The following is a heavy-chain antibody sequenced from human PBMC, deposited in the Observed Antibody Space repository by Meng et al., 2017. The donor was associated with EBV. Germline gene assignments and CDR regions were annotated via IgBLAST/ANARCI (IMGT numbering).Heavy chain of an antibody. CDR3: ARDRWEPKGKGWFNP. D-gene: IGHD1-26*01. CDR2: IIPIFGTA. Sequence: QGRLVQSGAEGKKPGSSVKVSFKASGGTFSSYAISWVRQAPGQGLEWMGGIIPIFGTANYAQKFQGRVTITADKSTSTAYMELSSLRSEDTAVYYCARDRWEPKGKGWFNPWGQGTLVTVSS. CDR1: GGTFSSYA. V-gene: IGHV1-69*06. J-gene: IGHJ5*02.